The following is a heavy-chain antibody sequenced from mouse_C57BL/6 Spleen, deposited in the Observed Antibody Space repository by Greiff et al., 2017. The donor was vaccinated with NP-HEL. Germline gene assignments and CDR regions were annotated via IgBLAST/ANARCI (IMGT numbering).Heavy chain of an antibody. J-gene: IGHJ2*01. CDR1: GYTFTSYW. V-gene: IGHV1-5*01. D-gene: IGHD1-1*01. CDR2: IYPGNSDT. Sequence: EVQLQQSGTVLARPGASVKMSCKTSGYTFTSYWMHWVKQRPGQGLEWIGAIYPGNSDTSYNQKFKGKAKLTAVTSASTAYMELSSLTNEDSAVYYCTRSYYGSSYDAMDYWGQGTTLTVSS. CDR3: TRSYYGSSYDAMDY.